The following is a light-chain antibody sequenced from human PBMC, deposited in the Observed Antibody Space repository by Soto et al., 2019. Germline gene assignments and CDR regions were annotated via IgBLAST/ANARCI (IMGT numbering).Light chain of an antibody. CDR3: QQYNSYPWT. V-gene: IGKV1-5*03. Sequence: DIQMTQSPSTLSASVGDRVTITCRDSQSISSWLAWYQQKPGKAPKLLIYKGSSLESGVPSRFSGSGSGTEFTLTISSLQPDDFATYYCQQYNSYPWTFGQGTKVEIK. CDR2: KGS. J-gene: IGKJ1*01. CDR1: QSISSW.